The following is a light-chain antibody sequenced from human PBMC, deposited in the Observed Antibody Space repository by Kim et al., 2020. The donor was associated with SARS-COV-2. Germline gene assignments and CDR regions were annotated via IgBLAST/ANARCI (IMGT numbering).Light chain of an antibody. V-gene: IGKV1-33*01. CDR2: DAS. CDR3: QXXDNFSLT. CDR1: QDISNY. Sequence: DIQMTQSPSSLSASVGDRVTITCQXXQDISNYLNWYQQKPGKAPKLLIYDASNLETGVPSRFSGSGSGTDFTFTISSLQPEDLATYYCQXXDNFSLTXGGGT. J-gene: IGKJ4*01.